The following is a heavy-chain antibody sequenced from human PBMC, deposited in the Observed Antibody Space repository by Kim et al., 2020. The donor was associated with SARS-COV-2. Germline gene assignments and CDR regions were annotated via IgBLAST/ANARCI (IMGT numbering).Heavy chain of an antibody. CDR3: ARGRGGLSMIVVVKGYYYYYTDV. V-gene: IGHV4-34*01. CDR2: INHSGST. Sequence: SETLSLTCAVYGGSFSGYYWSWIRQPPGKGLEWIGEINHSGSTNYNPSLKSRVTISVDTSKNQFALKLSSVTAADTAVYYCARGRGGLSMIVVVKGYYYYYTDVWGNRTTVTVS. J-gene: IGHJ6*03. CDR1: GGSFSGYY. D-gene: IGHD3-22*01.